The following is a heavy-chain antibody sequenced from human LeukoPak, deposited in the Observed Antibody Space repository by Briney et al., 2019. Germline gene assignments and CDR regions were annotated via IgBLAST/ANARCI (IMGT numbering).Heavy chain of an antibody. J-gene: IGHJ3*01. V-gene: IGHV4-59*01. CDR1: GGSINNFQ. CDR2: IHYSGST. Sequence: PSETLSLTCTVSGGSINNFQWSWIRQPPGKGLEWIGYIHYSGSTNYNPSLMSRVTISLDMSKNQFSLNLSSLTAADTAVYYCARDRIFQQLGRAFDFWGQGTMVTVSS. CDR3: ARDRIFQQLGRAFDF. D-gene: IGHD6-13*01.